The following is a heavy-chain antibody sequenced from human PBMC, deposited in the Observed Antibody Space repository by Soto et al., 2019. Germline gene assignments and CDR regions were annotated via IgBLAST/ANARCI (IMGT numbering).Heavy chain of an antibody. J-gene: IGHJ4*02. D-gene: IGHD3-22*01. CDR2: ISAYNGNT. Sequence: ASVKVSCKASGYTFTSYGISWVRQAPGQGLEWMGWISAYNGNTNYAQKLQGRVTMTTDTSTSTAYMELRSLRSDDMAVYYCARASPGPTYYYDSSGYYYYFDYWGQGTLVTVSS. CDR1: GYTFTSYG. V-gene: IGHV1-18*03. CDR3: ARASPGPTYYYDSSGYYYYFDY.